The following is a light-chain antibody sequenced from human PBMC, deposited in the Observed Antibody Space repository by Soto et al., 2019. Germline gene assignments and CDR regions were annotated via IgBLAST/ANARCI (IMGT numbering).Light chain of an antibody. CDR3: QQYNDWPPWT. Sequence: EIVLTQSPGTLSLSPGERATLSCRASQSVSSNLAWYQQRPGQAPRLLIYGASTRATGIPDRFSGSGSGTEFTLTISSLQSEDFAVYYCQQYNDWPPWTFGQGTKVDI. J-gene: IGKJ1*01. CDR1: QSVSSN. V-gene: IGKV3-15*01. CDR2: GAS.